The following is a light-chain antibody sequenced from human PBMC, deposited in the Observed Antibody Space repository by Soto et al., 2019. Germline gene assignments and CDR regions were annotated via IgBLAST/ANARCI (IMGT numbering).Light chain of an antibody. CDR3: QQYNNWPQT. CDR2: DAS. CDR1: QSVSSN. Sequence: EIVMTQSPATLSVSPGERATLSCRASQSVSSNLAWYQQKPGQAPRLLIYDASTRATGTPARFSGSGSGTKFTLTISSLQSEDFAVYYCQQYNNWPQTFGQGTKVDIK. J-gene: IGKJ1*01. V-gene: IGKV3D-15*01.